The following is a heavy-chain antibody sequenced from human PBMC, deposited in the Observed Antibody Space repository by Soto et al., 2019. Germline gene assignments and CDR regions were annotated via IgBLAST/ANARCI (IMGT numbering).Heavy chain of an antibody. CDR3: ARASLYGSGSLLDY. J-gene: IGHJ4*02. CDR2: IYYTVNT. CDR1: GGSISSSNW. V-gene: IGHV4-4*02. Sequence: PSETLSLTCAVSGGSISSSNWWSWVRQPPGKGLEWIGEIYYTVNTNYNPSLKSRVTISVDKSKNQFSLKLTSVTAADTAVYYCARASLYGSGSLLDYWGQGTLVTVSS. D-gene: IGHD3-10*01.